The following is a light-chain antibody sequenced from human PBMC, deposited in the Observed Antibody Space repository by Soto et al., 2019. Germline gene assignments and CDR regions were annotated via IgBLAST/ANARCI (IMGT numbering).Light chain of an antibody. J-gene: IGLJ1*01. Sequence: QSVLTQPASVSGSPGQSITISCTGTSSDVGSYNLVSWYQQHPGKAPKLMIYEVSKRPSGVSNRFSGSKSGNTASPTISGLQAEDEADYYCCSYAGSSFYVFGTGTKVTVL. V-gene: IGLV2-23*02. CDR3: CSYAGSSFYV. CDR1: SSDVGSYNL. CDR2: EVS.